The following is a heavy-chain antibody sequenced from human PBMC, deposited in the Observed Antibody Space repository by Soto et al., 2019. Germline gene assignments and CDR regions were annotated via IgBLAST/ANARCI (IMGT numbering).Heavy chain of an antibody. J-gene: IGHJ6*02. V-gene: IGHV3-30*18. CDR2: ISYDGSNK. Sequence: PGGSLRLSCAASGFTFSSYGMHWVRQAPGKGLEWVAVISYDGSNKYYADSVKGRFTISRDNSKNTLYLQMNSLRAEDTAVYYCAKGDRYDFWSGYYYYYYGMDVWGQGTTVTVSS. D-gene: IGHD3-3*01. CDR3: AKGDRYDFWSGYYYYYYGMDV. CDR1: GFTFSSYG.